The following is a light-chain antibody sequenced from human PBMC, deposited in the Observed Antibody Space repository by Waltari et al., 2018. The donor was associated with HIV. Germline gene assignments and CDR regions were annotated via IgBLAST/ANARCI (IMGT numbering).Light chain of an antibody. CDR2: DAS. V-gene: IGKV3-11*01. CDR1: QSVSSY. Sequence: EIVLTQSPATLSLSPGERATLSCRASQSVSSYLAWYQQKPGQAPRLLIYDASNRATGIPARFSGSGSGTDFTLTISSLEPEDFAEYYCHQYGALPRTFGQGTKLEIK. J-gene: IGKJ2*01. CDR3: HQYGALPRT.